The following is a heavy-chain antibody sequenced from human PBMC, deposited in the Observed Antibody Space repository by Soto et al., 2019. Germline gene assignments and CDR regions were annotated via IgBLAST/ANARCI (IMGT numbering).Heavy chain of an antibody. J-gene: IGHJ5*02. V-gene: IGHV2-5*02. CDR2: IYWDDDK. D-gene: IGHD6-13*01. CDR1: GFSLSTSGVG. Sequence: SGPTLVNPTQTLTLTCTFSGFSLSTSGVGVGWIRQPPGKALEWLALIYWDDDKRYSPSLKSRLTITKDTSKNQVVLTMTNMDPVDTATYYCAHSPGIAAAATGNWFDPWGQGTLVTVSS. CDR3: AHSPGIAAAATGNWFDP.